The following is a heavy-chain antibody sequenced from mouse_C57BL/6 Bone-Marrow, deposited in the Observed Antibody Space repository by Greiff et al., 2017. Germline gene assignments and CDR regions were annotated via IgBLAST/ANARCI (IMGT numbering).Heavy chain of an antibody. J-gene: IGHJ3*01. CDR1: GFTFSSYG. Sequence: EVQLVESGGDLVKPGGSLKLSCAASGFTFSSYGMSWVRQTPDKRLEWVATISSGGSYTYYPDSVKGRFTISRDNAKNTLYLQMSSLKSEDTAMYYCARQGAYWGQGTLVTVSA. CDR2: ISSGGSYT. V-gene: IGHV5-6*01. CDR3: ARQGAY.